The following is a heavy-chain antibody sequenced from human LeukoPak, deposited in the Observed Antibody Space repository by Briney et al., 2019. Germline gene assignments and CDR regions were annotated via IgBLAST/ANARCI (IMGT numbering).Heavy chain of an antibody. CDR1: GDSISSAHW. D-gene: IGHD3-10*01. V-gene: IGHV4-4*02. CDR3: ARGGGHLLWFGELLET. CDR2: IFRSGTT. Sequence: SETLSLTCAVTGDSISSAHWWSWVRQSPGKGLEWIGEIFRSGTTNYNPSLKSRVTISRDTSKNQFSLKLNSMTAADTAVYYCARGGGHLLWFGELLETWGQGTLVTVSS. J-gene: IGHJ5*02.